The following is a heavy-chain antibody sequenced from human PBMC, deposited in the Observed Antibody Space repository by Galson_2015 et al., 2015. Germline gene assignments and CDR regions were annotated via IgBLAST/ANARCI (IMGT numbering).Heavy chain of an antibody. CDR2: IIPIFGTA. J-gene: IGHJ6*03. Sequence: SVKVSCKASGGTFSSYAISWVRQAPGQGLEWMGGIIPIFGTANYAQKFQGRVTITADESTSTAYMELSSLRSEDTPVYYCAREGYCSSTSCPLVDYYYYMDVWGKGTTVTVSS. CDR3: AREGYCSSTSCPLVDYYYYMDV. V-gene: IGHV1-69*13. D-gene: IGHD2-2*01. CDR1: GGTFSSYA.